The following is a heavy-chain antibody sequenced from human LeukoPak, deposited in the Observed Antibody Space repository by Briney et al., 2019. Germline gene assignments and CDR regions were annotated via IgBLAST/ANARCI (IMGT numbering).Heavy chain of an antibody. V-gene: IGHV4-61*02. D-gene: IGHD3-9*01. CDR3: ARMGDILTGTHDAFDI. CDR1: GGSISSGSYY. Sequence: SETLSLTCTVSGGSISSGSYYWSWIRQPAGKGLEWIGRIYTSGNTNYNPSLKSRVTISVDTSKNQFSLKLSSLTAADTAVYYCARMGDILTGTHDAFDIWGQGTMVTVSS. J-gene: IGHJ3*02. CDR2: IYTSGNT.